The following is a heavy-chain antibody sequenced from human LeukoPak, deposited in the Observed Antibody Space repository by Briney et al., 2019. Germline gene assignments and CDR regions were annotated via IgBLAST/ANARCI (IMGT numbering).Heavy chain of an antibody. J-gene: IGHJ4*02. CDR1: GFPFSSYG. V-gene: IGHV3-30*03. Sequence: GGSLRLSCAASGFPFSSYGMAWVRQAPGKGLEWMAVISNDGTRKYYADSVKGRFTISRDNAKNTLYLQMNSLRAEDTAVYYCARAADYYASGIFYWGQGTLVTVSS. CDR3: ARAADYYASGIFY. CDR2: ISNDGTRK. D-gene: IGHD3-10*01.